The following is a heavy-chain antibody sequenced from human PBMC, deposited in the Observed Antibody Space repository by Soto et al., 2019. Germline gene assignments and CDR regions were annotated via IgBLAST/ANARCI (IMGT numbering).Heavy chain of an antibody. Sequence: PSETLSLTCSVSGGSVTNINYFWAWIRQSPGKGLEWIANIYYTGTTFYNPPLRSRVSMTIDASKNRFSLNLSSVTASDTALYYCARHEYVSSSYDLLDVWGRGTMVTVS. CDR2: IYYTGTT. V-gene: IGHV4-39*01. CDR1: GGSVTNINYF. D-gene: IGHD3-22*01. J-gene: IGHJ3*01. CDR3: ARHEYVSSSYDLLDV.